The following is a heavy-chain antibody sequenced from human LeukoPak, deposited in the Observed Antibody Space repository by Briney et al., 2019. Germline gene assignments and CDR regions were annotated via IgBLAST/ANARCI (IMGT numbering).Heavy chain of an antibody. D-gene: IGHD3-22*01. CDR2: MYYSGST. CDR3: ARPYYYDSRIDP. Sequence: SETLSLTCTVSGGSISSGDYYWSWIRQPPGKGLEWIAYMYYSGSTYYNPSLKSRVTLSADTSKNRLSLKLSSVTAADTAVYYCARPYYYDSRIDPWGQGILVTVSS. J-gene: IGHJ5*02. V-gene: IGHV4-30-4*01. CDR1: GGSISSGDYY.